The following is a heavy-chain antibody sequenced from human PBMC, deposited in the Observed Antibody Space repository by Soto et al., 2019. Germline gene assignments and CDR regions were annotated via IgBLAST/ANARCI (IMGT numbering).Heavy chain of an antibody. CDR1: GGSISSSNW. CDR2: SYHSGSN. CDR3: ARVKKRGTYYDFWSGYYKIHPYYYYGMDV. V-gene: IGHV4-4*02. Sequence: SETLSLTCAVSGGSISSSNWWSWVRQPPGKGLEWIGESYHSGSNNYNPSPKSRVTISVDKSKNQFSLKLSSVTAADTAVYYCARVKKRGTYYDFWSGYYKIHPYYYYGMDVWGQETTATV. J-gene: IGHJ6*02. D-gene: IGHD3-3*01.